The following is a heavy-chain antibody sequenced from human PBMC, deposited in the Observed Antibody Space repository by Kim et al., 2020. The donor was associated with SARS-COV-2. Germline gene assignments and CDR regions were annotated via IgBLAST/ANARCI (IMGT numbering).Heavy chain of an antibody. V-gene: IGHV1-46*01. CDR3: ASGSYPNYYYGMDV. D-gene: IGHD1-26*01. J-gene: IGHJ6*02. Sequence: QKFQGRVTMTRDTSTSTVYMELSSLRSEDTAVYYCASGSYPNYYYGMDVWGQGTTVTVSS.